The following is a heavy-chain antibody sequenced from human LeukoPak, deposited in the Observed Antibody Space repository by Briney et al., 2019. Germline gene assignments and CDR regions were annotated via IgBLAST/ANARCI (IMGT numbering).Heavy chain of an antibody. D-gene: IGHD6-13*01. CDR3: AEDQISGTRGWFES. V-gene: IGHV3-23*01. CDR1: GFTFSNYA. CDR2: ISGSDGSI. Sequence: GGSLRLSRAASGFTFSNYAMSWVRQAPGKGLEWVSIISGSDGSIAYVDSVKGRFTISRDNSKNTLYLQMNSLRAEDTAVYYCAEDQISGTRGWFESWGQGTLVTVSS. J-gene: IGHJ5*01.